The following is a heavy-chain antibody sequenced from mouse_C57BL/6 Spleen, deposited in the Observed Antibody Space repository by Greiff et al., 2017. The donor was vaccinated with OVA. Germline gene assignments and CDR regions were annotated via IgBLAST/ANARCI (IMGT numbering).Heavy chain of an antibody. D-gene: IGHD3-1*01. CDR1: GYSITSGYY. J-gene: IGHJ2*01. Sequence: ESGPGLVKPSQSLSLTCSVTGYSITSGYYWNWIRQFPGNKLEWMGYISYDGSNNYNPSLKNRISITRDTSKNQFFLKLNSVTTEDTATYYCARGTAKRSYFDYWGQGTTLTVSS. V-gene: IGHV3-6*01. CDR3: ARGTAKRSYFDY. CDR2: ISYDGSN.